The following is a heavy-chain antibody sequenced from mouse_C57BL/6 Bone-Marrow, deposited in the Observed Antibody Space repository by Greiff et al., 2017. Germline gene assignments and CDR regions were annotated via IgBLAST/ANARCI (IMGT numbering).Heavy chain of an antibody. D-gene: IGHD1-1*01. CDR1: GFTFSSYA. CDR3: ARLTVVAYYFDY. J-gene: IGHJ2*01. CDR2: ISDGGSYT. V-gene: IGHV5-4*01. Sequence: EVQVVESGGGLVKPGGSLKLSCAASGFTFSSYAMSWVRQTPEKRLEWVATISDGGSYTYYPDNVKGRFTISRDNAKNNLYLQRSHLKSEDTAMYYCARLTVVAYYFDYWGQGTTLTVSS.